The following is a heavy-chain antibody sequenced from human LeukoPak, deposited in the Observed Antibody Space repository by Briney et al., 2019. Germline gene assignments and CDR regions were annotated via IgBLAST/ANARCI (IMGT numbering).Heavy chain of an antibody. CDR1: GFTFDDYA. Sequence: GGSLRLSCAASGFTFDDYAMHWVRQAPGKGLEWVSGISWNSGSIGYADSVKGRFTISRDNAKNSLYLQMNSLRAEDMALYYCAKGRKLGYCSSTSCPEYFQHWGQGTLVTVSS. CDR3: AKGRKLGYCSSTSCPEYFQH. J-gene: IGHJ1*01. CDR2: ISWNSGSI. D-gene: IGHD2-2*01. V-gene: IGHV3-9*03.